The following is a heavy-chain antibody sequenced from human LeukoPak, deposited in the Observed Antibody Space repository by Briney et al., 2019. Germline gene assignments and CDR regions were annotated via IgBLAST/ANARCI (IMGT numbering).Heavy chain of an antibody. CDR1: GFSFSTYD. D-gene: IGHD2-21*02. J-gene: IGHJ4*02. V-gene: IGHV3-30*02. Sequence: PGGSLRLSCAASGFSFSTYDMHWVRQAPGKGLEWVAFIRHDVKNKKHANGNNEHYADSVKGRFTISRDNANNSLSLQMNSLGAEDTAVYYCARGGDIDYWGQGALVTVSS. CDR3: ARGGDIDY. CDR2: IRHDVKNKKHANGNNE.